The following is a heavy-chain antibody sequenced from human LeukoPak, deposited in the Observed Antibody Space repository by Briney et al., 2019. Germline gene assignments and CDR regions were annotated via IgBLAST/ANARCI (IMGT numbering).Heavy chain of an antibody. V-gene: IGHV3-33*06. J-gene: IGHJ6*04. D-gene: IGHD2-2*02. CDR2: IWYDGGSE. Sequence: VIWYDGGSEYYADSAKGRFTISRDNSKNTLYLQMNSLRAEDTAVYYCAKGGREYQLLYLDVWGKGTTVTVSS. CDR3: AKGGREYQLLYLDV.